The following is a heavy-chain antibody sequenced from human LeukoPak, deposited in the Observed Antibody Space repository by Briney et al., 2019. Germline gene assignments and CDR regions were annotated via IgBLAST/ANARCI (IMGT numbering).Heavy chain of an antibody. Sequence: GGSLRLSCAASGFTFSDYYMSWIRQAPGKGLEWVSYISSSGSTIYYADSVKGRYTISRDNAKNSLYLQMNSLRAEDTAVYYCARDRSLTFSGSYYTAPFDYWGQGTLVTVSS. D-gene: IGHD1-26*01. CDR1: GFTFSDYY. CDR3: ARDRSLTFSGSYYTAPFDY. J-gene: IGHJ4*02. V-gene: IGHV3-11*04. CDR2: ISSSGSTI.